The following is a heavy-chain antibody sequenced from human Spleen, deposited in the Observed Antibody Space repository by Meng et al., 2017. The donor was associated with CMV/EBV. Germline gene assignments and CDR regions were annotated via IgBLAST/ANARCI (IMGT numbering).Heavy chain of an antibody. CDR1: GGSFSGYY. CDR3: AVRGWNYGY. D-gene: IGHD1-7*01. V-gene: IGHV4-34*01. CDR2: INHSGST. J-gene: IGHJ4*02. Sequence: QVQLQQWGAGLLKPSDTLSLTSAAYGGSFSGYYWSWIRQPPGKGLXWIGEINHSGSTNYNPSLKSRVTISVDTSKNQFSLKLSSVTAADTAVYYCAVRGWNYGYXGQGTLVTVSS.